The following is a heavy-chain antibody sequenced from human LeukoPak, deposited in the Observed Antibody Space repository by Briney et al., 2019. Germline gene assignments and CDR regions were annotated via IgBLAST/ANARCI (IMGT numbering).Heavy chain of an antibody. CDR2: IIPIFGTA. Sequence: SVKVSCKASGGTFSSYAISWVRQAPGQGLEWMGGIIPIFGTANYAQKFQGRVTITADESTSTAYMELSSLRSEDTAVYYCARGAHCTNGVCPYNWFDPWGQGTLVTVSS. CDR3: ARGAHCTNGVCPYNWFDP. D-gene: IGHD2-8*01. CDR1: GGTFSSYA. V-gene: IGHV1-69*13. J-gene: IGHJ5*02.